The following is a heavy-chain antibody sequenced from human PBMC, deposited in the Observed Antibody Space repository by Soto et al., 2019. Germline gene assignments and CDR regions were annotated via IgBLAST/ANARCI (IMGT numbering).Heavy chain of an antibody. J-gene: IGHJ4*02. CDR3: AKDPHTTGTTFDY. Sequence: EVQLLESGGGLVQPGGSLRLYCAASGFTFSSFARSWVRQAPVKWLEWVSTINKSGGSTYYADSVKGRFTIARDTSKNMLFLQINGLRAEDTAVYYCAKDPHTTGTTFDYWGRGTLVTVSS. D-gene: IGHD1-1*01. V-gene: IGHV3-23*01. CDR2: INKSGGST. CDR1: GFTFSSFA.